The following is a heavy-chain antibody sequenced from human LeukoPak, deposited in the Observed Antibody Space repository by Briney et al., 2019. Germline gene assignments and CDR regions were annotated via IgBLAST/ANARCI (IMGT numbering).Heavy chain of an antibody. D-gene: IGHD3-10*01. CDR3: ARDIVFGEEYYFDY. V-gene: IGHV4-61*09. Sequence: SQTLSLTCTLSGGSISIGIFYWSCIRQPAGKGLEWLGHIYTSGSTNYNPSLKSRVTISVDTSKNQFSLKLSLVTAADTAVYYCARDIVFGEEYYFDYWGQGTLVTVSS. CDR2: IYTSGST. CDR1: GGSISIGIFY. J-gene: IGHJ4*02.